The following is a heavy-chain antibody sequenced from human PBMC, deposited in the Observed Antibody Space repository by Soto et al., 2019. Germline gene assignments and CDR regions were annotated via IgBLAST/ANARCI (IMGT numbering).Heavy chain of an antibody. CDR1: GGTFSSYA. CDR2: IIPIFGTA. J-gene: IGHJ6*02. V-gene: IGHV1-69*13. D-gene: IGHD3-22*01. CDR3: ARDSKNYYDSSGYYYSYYYGMDV. Sequence: SVKVSCKASGGTFSSYAISWVRQAPGQGLEWMGGIIPIFGTANYAQKFQGRVTITADESTSTAYMELSSLGSEDTAVYYCARDSKNYYDSSGYYYSYYYGMDVWGQGTTVTVSS.